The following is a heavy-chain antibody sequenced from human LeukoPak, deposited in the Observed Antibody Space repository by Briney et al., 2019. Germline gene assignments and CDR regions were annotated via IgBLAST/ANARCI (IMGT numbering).Heavy chain of an antibody. J-gene: IGHJ5*02. D-gene: IGHD1-26*01. V-gene: IGHV4-59*08. CDR2: IYYSGST. Sequence: PSETLSLTCTVSGGSISSYYWSWIRQPPGKGPEWIGYIYYSGSTNYNPSLKSRVTISVDTSKNQFSLKLSSVTAADTAVYYCAVGGSLTWFDPWGQGTLVTVSS. CDR1: GGSISSYY. CDR3: AVGGSLTWFDP.